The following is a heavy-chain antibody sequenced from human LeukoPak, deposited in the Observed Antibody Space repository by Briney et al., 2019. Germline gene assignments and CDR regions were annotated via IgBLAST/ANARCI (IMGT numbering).Heavy chain of an antibody. D-gene: IGHD3-22*01. CDR3: ARVNPTSSGFYAY. Sequence: GGSLRLSCTASGFTFSDYYMSWIRQAPGKGLEWVTYIGSSSTNINYADSVKGRFTVSRDNAKNSLYLQMNSLRAEDTAVYYCARVNPTSSGFYAYWGQRTLVTVSS. CDR2: IGSSSTNI. CDR1: GFTFSDYY. V-gene: IGHV3-11*06. J-gene: IGHJ4*02.